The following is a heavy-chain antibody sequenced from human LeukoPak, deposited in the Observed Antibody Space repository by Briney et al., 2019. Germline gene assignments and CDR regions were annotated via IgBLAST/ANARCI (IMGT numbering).Heavy chain of an antibody. V-gene: IGHV3-23*01. J-gene: IGHJ5*02. CDR3: AKEPLNYDYVWGSYRFGNWFDP. CDR1: GFTFSSYA. D-gene: IGHD3-16*02. Sequence: PGGSLRLSCAASGFTFSSYAMSWVRQAPGKGLEWVSAISGSGGSTYYADSVKGRFTISRDNSMNTLYLQMNSLRAEDTAVYYCAKEPLNYDYVWGSYRFGNWFDPWGQGTLVTVSS. CDR2: ISGSGGST.